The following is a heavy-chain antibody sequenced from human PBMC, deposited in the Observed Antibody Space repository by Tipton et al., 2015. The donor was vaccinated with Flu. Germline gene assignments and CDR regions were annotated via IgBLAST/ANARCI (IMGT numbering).Heavy chain of an antibody. Sequence: TLSLTCTVSGGSISSYYWSWIRQPPGKGLEWIGSISHTGTYYKPSLRTRAAISADRSKNQFSLELTSVTAADTAVYYCARKSPPDYWGQGILVTVSS. CDR1: GGSISSYY. CDR3: ARKSPPDY. V-gene: IGHV4-59*12. J-gene: IGHJ4*02. CDR2: ISHTGT.